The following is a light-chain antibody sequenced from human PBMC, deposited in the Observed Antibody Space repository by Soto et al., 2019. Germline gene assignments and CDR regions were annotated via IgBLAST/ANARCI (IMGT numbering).Light chain of an antibody. CDR3: QQSYSTPLT. J-gene: IGKJ4*01. V-gene: IGKV1-39*01. CDR1: QSISSY. CDR2: AAS. Sequence: IVMTQSPDSLSASVGDRVTITCRASQSISSYLNWYQQKPGKAPKLLIYAASSLQSGVPSRFSGSGSGTDFTLTISSLQPEDFATYYCQQSYSTPLTFGGGTKVDIK.